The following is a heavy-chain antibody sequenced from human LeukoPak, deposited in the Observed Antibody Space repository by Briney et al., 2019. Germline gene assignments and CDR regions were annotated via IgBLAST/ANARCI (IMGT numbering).Heavy chain of an antibody. V-gene: IGHV3-48*01. CDR3: ARDGTVDYYYYYMDV. CDR1: GFTFSSYS. D-gene: IGHD1-1*01. J-gene: IGHJ6*03. Sequence: GGSLRLSCAASGFTFSSYSMKWVRQAPGKGLEWVSYISSSSSTIYYADYVRGRFTISRDNAKNSLYLQMNSLRAEDTAVYYCARDGTVDYYYYYMDVWGKGTTVTVSS. CDR2: ISSSSSTI.